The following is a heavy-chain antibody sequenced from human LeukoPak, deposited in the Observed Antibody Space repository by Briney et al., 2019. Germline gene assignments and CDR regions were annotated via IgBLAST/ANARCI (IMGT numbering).Heavy chain of an antibody. V-gene: IGHV3-48*03. Sequence: GGSLRPSCAASGFTFSSYEMNWVRQAPGKGLEWVSYISSSGSTIYYADSVKGRFTISRDNAKNSLYLQMNSLRAEDTAVYYCARASDTAMASDYWGQGTLVTVSS. CDR1: GFTFSSYE. CDR2: ISSSGSTI. J-gene: IGHJ4*02. D-gene: IGHD5-18*01. CDR3: ARASDTAMASDY.